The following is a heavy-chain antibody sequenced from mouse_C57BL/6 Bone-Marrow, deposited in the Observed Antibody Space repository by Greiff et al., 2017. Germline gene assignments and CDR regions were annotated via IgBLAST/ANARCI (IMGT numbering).Heavy chain of an antibody. CDR2: IDPSDSYT. CDR3: ARRNYGNYAMDY. Sequence: QVQLQQPGAELVMPGASVKLSCKASGYTFTSYWMHWVKQRPGQGLEWIGEIDPSDSYTNYNQKFKGKSTLTVDKSSSTAYMQLSSLTSEDSAVXYCARRNYGNYAMDYWGQGTSVTVSS. D-gene: IGHD2-1*01. CDR1: GYTFTSYW. V-gene: IGHV1-69*01. J-gene: IGHJ4*01.